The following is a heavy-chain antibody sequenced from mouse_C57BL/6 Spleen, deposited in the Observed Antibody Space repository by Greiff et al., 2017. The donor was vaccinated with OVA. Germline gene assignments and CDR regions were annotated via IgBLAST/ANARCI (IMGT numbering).Heavy chain of an antibody. Sequence: EVQVVESGGGLVKPGGSLKLSCAASGFTFSDYGMHWVRQAPEKGLEWVAYISSGSSTIQYADTVKGRFTISSDNAKHTRFLQMPILRFEDTAMYYCARSYYDYAMDYWGQGTSVTVSS. CDR1: GFTFSDYG. CDR2: ISSGSSTI. J-gene: IGHJ4*01. D-gene: IGHD2-4*01. CDR3: ARSYYDYAMDY. V-gene: IGHV5-17*01.